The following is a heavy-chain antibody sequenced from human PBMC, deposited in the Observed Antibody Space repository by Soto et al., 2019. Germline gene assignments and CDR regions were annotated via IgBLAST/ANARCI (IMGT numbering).Heavy chain of an antibody. CDR3: ARGTRYYYDSSVYYPGTDYYYYGMDV. D-gene: IGHD3-22*01. J-gene: IGHJ6*02. CDR2: ISSSGSTI. CDR1: GFTFSSYE. Sequence: PGGSLRLSCAASGFTFSSYEMNWVRQAPGKGLEWVSYISSSGSTIYYADSVKGRFTISRDNAKNSLYLQMNSLRAEDTAVYYCARGTRYYYDSSVYYPGTDYYYYGMDVWGQGTTVTVSS. V-gene: IGHV3-48*03.